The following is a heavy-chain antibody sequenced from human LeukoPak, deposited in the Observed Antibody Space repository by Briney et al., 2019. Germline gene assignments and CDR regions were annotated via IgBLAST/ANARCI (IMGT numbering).Heavy chain of an antibody. Sequence: GGSLRLSCAAFGFTFSSYWMSWVRQAPGKGLEWVANIKQDGSEKYYVDSVKGRFTISRDNAKNSLYLQMNSLRAEDTAVYYCARGKPIAAAPHWGQGTLVTVSS. J-gene: IGHJ1*01. CDR3: ARGKPIAAAPH. V-gene: IGHV3-7*01. D-gene: IGHD6-13*01. CDR1: GFTFSSYW. CDR2: IKQDGSEK.